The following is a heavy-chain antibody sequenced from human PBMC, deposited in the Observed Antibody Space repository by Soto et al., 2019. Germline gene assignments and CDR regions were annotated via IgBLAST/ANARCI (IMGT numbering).Heavy chain of an antibody. CDR1: GFTFSSYS. Sequence: GWSLRLSCAASGFTFSSYSMNWVRQAPGRGLEWVAAISGTSDYIYYADSVKGRFTISRDNAKTSLYIQMNSLRAEDTAVYYCARDHRYCSGSSCRPYYYYYGMDVWGQGTTVTVS. CDR3: ARDHRYCSGSSCRPYYYYYGMDV. V-gene: IGHV3-21*01. CDR2: ISGTSDYI. D-gene: IGHD2-15*01. J-gene: IGHJ6*02.